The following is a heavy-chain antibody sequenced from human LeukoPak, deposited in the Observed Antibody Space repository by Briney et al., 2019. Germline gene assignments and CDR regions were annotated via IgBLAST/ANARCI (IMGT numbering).Heavy chain of an antibody. CDR1: GGSFSGYS. CDR3: ARGVDYYGV. J-gene: IGHJ4*02. D-gene: IGHD3-10*01. Sequence: PSEALSLTCAVYGGSFSGYSWNWIRQPPVKGLEWIGEINHSGGTNYNPSLKSRVTISVDTSKKQFSLKLSSVTAADTAVYYCARGVDYYGVWGQGTLVTVSS. CDR2: INHSGGT. V-gene: IGHV4-34*01.